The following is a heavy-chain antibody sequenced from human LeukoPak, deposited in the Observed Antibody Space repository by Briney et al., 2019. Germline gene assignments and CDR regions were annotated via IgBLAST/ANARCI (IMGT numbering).Heavy chain of an antibody. Sequence: GGSLRLSCAASGFTFSSYWMSWVRQAPGKGLEWVANIKQDGSEKYYVDSVKGRFTISRDNAKNSLYLQMNSLRAEDTAVYYRARSDYGSGSSPGYFDYWGQGTLVTVSS. V-gene: IGHV3-7*01. D-gene: IGHD3-10*01. J-gene: IGHJ4*02. CDR1: GFTFSSYW. CDR3: ARSDYGSGSSPGYFDY. CDR2: IKQDGSEK.